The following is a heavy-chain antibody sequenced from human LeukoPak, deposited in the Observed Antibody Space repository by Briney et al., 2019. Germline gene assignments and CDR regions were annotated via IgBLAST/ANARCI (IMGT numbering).Heavy chain of an antibody. V-gene: IGHV3-33*01. CDR1: GFTFNTYG. D-gene: IGHD2-15*01. J-gene: IGHJ6*02. Sequence: GGSLRLSCVASGFTFNTYGIHWVRQAPGKGLEWVAVKGRFTISRDNSKNTLYLRMNSLRAEDTAVYYCARVDSFCSGEGCYYYYGMDVWGQGTTVTVSS. CDR3: ARVDSFCSGEGCYYYYGMDV.